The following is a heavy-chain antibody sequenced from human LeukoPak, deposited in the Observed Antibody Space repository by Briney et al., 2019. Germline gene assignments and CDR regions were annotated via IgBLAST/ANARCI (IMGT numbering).Heavy chain of an antibody. V-gene: IGHV4-39*07. J-gene: IGHJ3*02. CDR2: IYYSGST. CDR1: GGSISSSSYY. D-gene: IGHD3-3*01. Sequence: SETLSLTCTVSGGSISSSSYYWGWIRQPPGKGLEWIGSIYYSGSTYYNPSLKSRVTISVDTSKNQFSLKLSSVTAADTAVYYCARVSTYYDFWSGYKLDAFDIWGRGTMVTVSS. CDR3: ARVSTYYDFWSGYKLDAFDI.